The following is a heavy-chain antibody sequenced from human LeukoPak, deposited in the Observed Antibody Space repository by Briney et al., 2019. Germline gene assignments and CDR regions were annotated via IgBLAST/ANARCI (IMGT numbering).Heavy chain of an antibody. CDR1: GFTFSSYA. J-gene: IGHJ4*02. D-gene: IGHD3-9*01. Sequence: GGSLRLSCAASGFTFSSYAMSWVRQAPGKGLEWVSAISGSGGSTYYADSVKGRFTISRDNSKNTLYLQMNSLRAEDTAVYYCANLLRYFDWSPAGDYWGQGTLVTVSS. V-gene: IGHV3-23*01. CDR3: ANLLRYFDWSPAGDY. CDR2: ISGSGGST.